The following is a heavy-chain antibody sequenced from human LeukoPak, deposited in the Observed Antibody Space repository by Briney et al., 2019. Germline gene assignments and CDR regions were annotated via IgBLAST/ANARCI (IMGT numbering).Heavy chain of an antibody. J-gene: IGHJ4*02. CDR3: ARDEGGPLDY. Sequence: PSETLSLTCAVYGGSFSGYYWSWIRQPPGKGLEWIGYIYYSGSTNYNPSLKSRVTISVDTSKNQFSLKLSSVTAADTAVYYYARDEGGPLDYWGQGTLVTVSS. CDR2: IYYSGST. D-gene: IGHD2-15*01. CDR1: GGSFSGYY. V-gene: IGHV4-59*01.